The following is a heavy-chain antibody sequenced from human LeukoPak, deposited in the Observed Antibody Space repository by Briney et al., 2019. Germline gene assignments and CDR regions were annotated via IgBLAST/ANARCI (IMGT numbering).Heavy chain of an antibody. D-gene: IGHD1-26*01. CDR3: ARDAVLSGSYVPGYYYYMDV. Sequence: ASVKVSCKASGYTFTRYDINWVRQAPGQGLEWMGWINPNSGGTNYAQKFQGRVTMTRDTSISTAYMELSRLRSDDTAVYYCARDAVLSGSYVPGYYYYMDVWGKGTTVTVSS. V-gene: IGHV1-2*02. CDR2: INPNSGGT. J-gene: IGHJ6*03. CDR1: GYTFTRYD.